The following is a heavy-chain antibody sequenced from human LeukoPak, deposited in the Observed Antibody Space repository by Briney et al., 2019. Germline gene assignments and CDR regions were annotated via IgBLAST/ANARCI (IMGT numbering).Heavy chain of an antibody. CDR3: ARLGTVLMGAPSV. V-gene: IGHV4-59*08. CDR1: GGSISSYY. D-gene: IGHD1-1*01. J-gene: IGHJ6*04. Sequence: PSETLSLTCTVSGGSISSYYWSWIRQPPGKGLEWIGFIYYIENTNYNPSLRSRVTMSLDTSKNQFSLKLRSVTAADTAVYYCARLGTVLMGAPSVWGKGTTVTVSS. CDR2: IYYIENT.